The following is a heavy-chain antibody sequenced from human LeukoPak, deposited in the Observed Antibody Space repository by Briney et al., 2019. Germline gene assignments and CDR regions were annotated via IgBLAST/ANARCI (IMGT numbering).Heavy chain of an antibody. D-gene: IGHD6-19*01. CDR3: ARHSQWLAIFDY. J-gene: IGHJ4*02. V-gene: IGHV4-59*08. Sequence: PSETLSLTCTVSGGSISSYYWSWIRRPPGKGLEWIGYIYYSGSTNYNPSLKSRVTISVDTSKNQFSLKLSSVTAADTAVYYCARHSQWLAIFDYWGQGTLVTVSS. CDR2: IYYSGST. CDR1: GGSISSYY.